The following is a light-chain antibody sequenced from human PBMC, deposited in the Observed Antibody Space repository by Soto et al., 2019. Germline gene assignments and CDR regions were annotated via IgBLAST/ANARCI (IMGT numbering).Light chain of an antibody. CDR2: DAS. CDR3: CSSFTSKSTLI. V-gene: IGLV2-14*02. CDR1: SSDVGTYNV. Sequence: QSALTQPASVSGSPGQSITISCTGTSSDVGTYNVVSWYQQYPGKAPKLMIYDASKRPSGVSSRFAGSKSGNTASLTISGLQAEDEALYYCCSSFTSKSTLIFGGGTKLTVL. J-gene: IGLJ2*01.